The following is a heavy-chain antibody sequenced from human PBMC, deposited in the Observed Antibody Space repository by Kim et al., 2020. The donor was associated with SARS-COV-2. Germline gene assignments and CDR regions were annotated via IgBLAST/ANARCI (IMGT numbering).Heavy chain of an antibody. CDR3: ARDKEDGVVIYALQI. V-gene: IGHV1-69*13. D-gene: IGHD2-21*01. CDR2: IIPLSGTI. J-gene: IGHJ3*02. Sequence: SVKVSCKASGGNFVHYEFTWVRQAPGQGLEWMGGIIPLSGTINYAQKLQGRLTITADESTNTVYMELSRLKSDDTAVYYCARDKEDGVVIYALQIWGPGTMVIVSS. CDR1: GGNFVHYE.